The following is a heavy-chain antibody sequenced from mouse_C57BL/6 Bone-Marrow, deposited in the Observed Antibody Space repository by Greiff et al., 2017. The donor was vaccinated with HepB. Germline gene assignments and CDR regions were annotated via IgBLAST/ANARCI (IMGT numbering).Heavy chain of an antibody. V-gene: IGHV1-62-2*01. D-gene: IGHD1-1*01. CDR3: ARPAPYYYGSSCGAMDY. Sequence: QVQLQQSGAELVKPGASVKLSCKASGYTFTEYTIHWVKQRSGQGLEWIGWFYPGSGSIKYNEKFKDKATLTADKSSSTVYMELSRLTSEDSAVYFCARPAPYYYGSSCGAMDYWGQGTSVTVSS. CDR1: GYTFTEYT. J-gene: IGHJ4*01. CDR2: FYPGSGSI.